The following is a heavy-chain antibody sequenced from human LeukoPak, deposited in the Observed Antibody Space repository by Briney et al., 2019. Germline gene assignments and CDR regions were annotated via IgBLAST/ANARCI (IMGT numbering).Heavy chain of an antibody. V-gene: IGHV3-33*01. Sequence: PGGSLRLSCAASGFTFSTYGMHWVRQAPGKGLEWVAVIWYDGSNKYYADSVKGRFTISRDNSKNTLYLQMNSLRAEDTAVYYCATPQSRPFNWFDPWGQGTLVTVSS. CDR3: ATPQSRPFNWFDP. CDR1: GFTFSTYG. CDR2: IWYDGSNK. J-gene: IGHJ5*02.